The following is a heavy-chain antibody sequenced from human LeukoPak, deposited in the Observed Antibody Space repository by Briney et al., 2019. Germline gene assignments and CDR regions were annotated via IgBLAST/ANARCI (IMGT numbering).Heavy chain of an antibody. CDR1: GFTVSSNY. V-gene: IGHV3-49*04. D-gene: IGHD2-2*01. J-gene: IGHJ6*02. Sequence: PGGSLRLSCAASGFTVSSNYMSWVRQAPGKGLEWVGFIRSKVYAGAAQYAASVKGRFTISRDDSKSIAYLQMNSLKIEDTAVYYCTRGLSRAYYYNGMDVWGQGTTVTVSS. CDR2: IRSKVYAGAA. CDR3: TRGLSRAYYYNGMDV.